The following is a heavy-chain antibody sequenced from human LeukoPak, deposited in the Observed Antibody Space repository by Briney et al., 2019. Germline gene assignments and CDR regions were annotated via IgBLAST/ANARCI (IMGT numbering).Heavy chain of an antibody. D-gene: IGHD6-13*01. Sequence: PGGSLRLFRAASGFPVRSSYMVWVRQAPPKGLEGVSFIYSGDYTYYADSVKGRFTISRDNSKNTVYLQMTGLRAEDTAVYYCVKIRQAASGLGHDAFDVWGQGTMVTVSS. J-gene: IGHJ3*01. V-gene: IGHV3-66*01. CDR3: VKIRQAASGLGHDAFDV. CDR2: IYSGDYT. CDR1: GFPVRSSY.